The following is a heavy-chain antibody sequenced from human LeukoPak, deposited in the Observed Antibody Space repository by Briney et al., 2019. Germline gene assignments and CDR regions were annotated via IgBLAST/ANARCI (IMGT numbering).Heavy chain of an antibody. CDR1: GYTLTELS. Sequence: ASVKVSCKVSGYTLTELSMHWVRQAPGKGLEWMGGFDPEDGETIYAQKFQGRVTMTEDTSTDTAYMELSSLRSEDTAVYYCATGMYSRPSYYYYYMDVWGKGTTVTVSS. V-gene: IGHV1-24*01. CDR2: FDPEDGET. CDR3: ATGMYSRPSYYYYYMDV. D-gene: IGHD6-13*01. J-gene: IGHJ6*03.